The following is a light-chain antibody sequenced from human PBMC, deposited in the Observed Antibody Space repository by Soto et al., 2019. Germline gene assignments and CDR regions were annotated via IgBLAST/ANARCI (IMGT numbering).Light chain of an antibody. CDR3: RQLNYWPRIT. V-gene: IGKV3-15*01. J-gene: IGKJ5*01. Sequence: DIVMTQSPGTLSVSPGERATLSCRASQSVGTNLAWYQQRPGQAPRLLVYGASTRASGIPPRFSGSGSGTDFTLPISSLQSEDFAVYYYRQLNYWPRITFGQGTRLEIK. CDR1: QSVGTN. CDR2: GAS.